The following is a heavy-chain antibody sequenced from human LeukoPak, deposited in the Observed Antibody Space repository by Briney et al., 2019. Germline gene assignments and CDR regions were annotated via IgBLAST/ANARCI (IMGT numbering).Heavy chain of an antibody. D-gene: IGHD3-3*01. V-gene: IGHV4-39*01. CDR3: ARLQSTIFGVGYFDY. Sequence: SETLSLTCTVSGGSISSSSYYWGWIRQPPGKGLEWIGSIYYSGSTYYNPSLKSRVTISVDTSKNQFSLKLSSVTAADTAVYYCARLQSTIFGVGYFDYWGQGILVTVSS. CDR2: IYYSGST. CDR1: GGSISSSSYY. J-gene: IGHJ4*02.